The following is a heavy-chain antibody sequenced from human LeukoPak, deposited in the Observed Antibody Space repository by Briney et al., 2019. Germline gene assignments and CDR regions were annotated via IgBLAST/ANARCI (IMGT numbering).Heavy chain of an antibody. V-gene: IGHV3-7*01. CDR1: GFTFNTYW. CDR3: ATDRGWFALDY. D-gene: IGHD2-15*01. CDR2: IKEDGSEK. J-gene: IGHJ4*02. Sequence: QTGGSLRLSCTASGFTFNTYWMTWVRQAPGKGLQWVANIKEDGSEKYYVDSVKGRFTISRDNARNSLYLQMNSLRVEDTAVYYCATDRGWFALDYWGQGSLVTVSS.